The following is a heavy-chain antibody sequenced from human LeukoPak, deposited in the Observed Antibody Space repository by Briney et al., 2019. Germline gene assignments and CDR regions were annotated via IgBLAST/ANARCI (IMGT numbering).Heavy chain of an antibody. Sequence: SETLSLTCTVSGGSISSYYWSWIRQPPGKGLEWIGYIYYSGSTNYNPSLKSRVTISVDTSKNQYSLKLSSVTAADTAVYYCARDTRVSGMLSYWGQGTLVTVSS. V-gene: IGHV4-59*12. D-gene: IGHD3-10*01. J-gene: IGHJ4*02. CDR2: IYYSGST. CDR3: ARDTRVSGMLSY. CDR1: GGSISSYY.